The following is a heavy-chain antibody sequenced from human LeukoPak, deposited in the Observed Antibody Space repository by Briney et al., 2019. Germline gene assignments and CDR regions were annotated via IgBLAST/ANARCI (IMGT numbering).Heavy chain of an antibody. V-gene: IGHV1-46*01. CDR1: GYTFTSYY. CDR3: ARLGYCSSTSCYGAFDI. Sequence: ALVKVSCKASGYTFTSYYMHWVRQAPGQGLEWMGIINPSGGSTSYAQKFQGRVTMTRDMSTSTVYMELSSLRSEDTAVHYCARLGYCSSTSCYGAFDIWGQGTMVTVSS. D-gene: IGHD2-2*01. CDR2: INPSGGST. J-gene: IGHJ3*02.